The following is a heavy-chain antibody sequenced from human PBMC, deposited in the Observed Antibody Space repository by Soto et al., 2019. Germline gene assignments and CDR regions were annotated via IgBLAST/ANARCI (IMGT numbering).Heavy chain of an antibody. D-gene: IGHD3-16*01. J-gene: IGHJ4*02. Sequence: GGSLKLSCAASGFTVSSNYMSWVRQAPGKGLEWVSVIYSGGSTYYADSVKRRFTISRDNSKNALYLQMNSVGVEDTAVYYCAKVGSIMITFGELQAWGQGTLVTVSS. CDR3: AKVGSIMITFGELQA. V-gene: IGHV3-53*01. CDR2: IYSGGST. CDR1: GFTVSSNY.